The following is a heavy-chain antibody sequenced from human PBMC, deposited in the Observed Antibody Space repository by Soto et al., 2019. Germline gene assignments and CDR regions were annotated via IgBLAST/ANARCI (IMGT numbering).Heavy chain of an antibody. Sequence: SETLSLTCAVSGGSISSGGYSWSWIRQPPGKGLEWIGYIYYSGSTYYNPSLKSRVTISADTSRNQFSLRLSSVTAADTAVYFCARDSESSLDFWGQGTLVTVSS. V-gene: IGHV4-30-2*05. CDR2: IYYSGST. D-gene: IGHD6-13*01. CDR1: GGSISSGGYS. J-gene: IGHJ4*02. CDR3: ARDSESSLDF.